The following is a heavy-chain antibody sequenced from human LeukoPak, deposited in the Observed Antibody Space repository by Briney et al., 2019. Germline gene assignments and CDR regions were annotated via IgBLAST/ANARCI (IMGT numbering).Heavy chain of an antibody. V-gene: IGHV3-66*01. J-gene: IGHJ4*02. CDR1: GFTVSSNY. CDR2: IYSGGST. Sequence: ESGGSLRLSCAASGFTVSSNYMSWVRQAPGKGLEWVSVIYSGGSTYYADSVKGRFTISRDNSKNTLYLQMNSLRAEDTAVYYCARSTTVVTLDYWGQGTLVTVSS. CDR3: ARSTTVVTLDY. D-gene: IGHD4-23*01.